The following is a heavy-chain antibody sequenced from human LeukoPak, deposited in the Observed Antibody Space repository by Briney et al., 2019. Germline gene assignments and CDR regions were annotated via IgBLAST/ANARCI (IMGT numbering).Heavy chain of an antibody. CDR3: ASAYSYSYLDY. J-gene: IGHJ4*02. Sequence: GASVKVSCKASGYTLTGYYMHWVRQAPGQGLAWMGWINPNSGGTNYAQNFQGRVTMTRDTSIGTAYMELSRLRSDDTAVYYCASAYSYSYLDYWGQGTLVTVSS. D-gene: IGHD5-18*01. CDR1: GYTLTGYY. V-gene: IGHV1-2*02. CDR2: INPNSGGT.